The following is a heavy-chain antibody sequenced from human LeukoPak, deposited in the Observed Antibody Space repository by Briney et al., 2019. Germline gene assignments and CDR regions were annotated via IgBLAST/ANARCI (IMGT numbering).Heavy chain of an antibody. J-gene: IGHJ6*03. V-gene: IGHV3-7*01. D-gene: IGHD6-13*01. CDR1: GFTFSSYW. CDR2: IKQDGSEK. CDR3: ASNPASYSSSWYGVGYYYYMDV. Sequence: GGSLRLSCAASGFTFSSYWMSWVRQAPGKGLEWVANIKQDGSEKYYVDSVKGRFTISRDNAKNSLYLQMNSLRAEDTAVYYCASNPASYSSSWYGVGYYYYMDVWGKGTTVTVSS.